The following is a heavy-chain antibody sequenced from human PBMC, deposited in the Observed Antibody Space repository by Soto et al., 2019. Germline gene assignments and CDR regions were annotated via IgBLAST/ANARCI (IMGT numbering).Heavy chain of an antibody. D-gene: IGHD5-18*01. CDR2: VYPGDSDT. J-gene: IGHJ6*02. V-gene: IGHV5-51*01. CDR3: ARHGYSHFPFYYYAMDL. Sequence: GESLKISCKGSGYSFSNYWIGWVRQMPGKGLEWMGIVYPGDSDTRYSPSFEGQVTISVDKSISTAYLQWSSLKASDTAMYYCARHGYSHFPFYYYAMDLWGQGTPVTVSS. CDR1: GYSFSNYW.